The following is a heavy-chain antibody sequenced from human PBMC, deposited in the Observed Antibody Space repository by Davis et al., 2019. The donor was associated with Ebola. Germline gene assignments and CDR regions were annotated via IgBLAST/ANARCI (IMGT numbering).Heavy chain of an antibody. D-gene: IGHD1-7*01. CDR2: IYYSGST. CDR3: ARTGTTYYYYGMDV. CDR1: GGSVSSGSYY. J-gene: IGHJ6*02. Sequence: SETLSLTCTVSGGSVSSGSYYWSWIRQPPGKGLEWIGYIYYSGSTNYNPSLKSRVTISVDTSKNQFSLKLSSVTAADTAVYYCARTGTTYYYYGMDVWGQGTTVTVSS. V-gene: IGHV4-61*01.